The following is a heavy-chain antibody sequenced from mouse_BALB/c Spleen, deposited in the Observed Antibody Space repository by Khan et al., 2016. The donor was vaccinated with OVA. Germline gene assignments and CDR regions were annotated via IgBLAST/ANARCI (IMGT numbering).Heavy chain of an antibody. CDR2: IWSDGST. Sequence: VQLVESGPGLVAPSQSLSITCTISGFSLTSYGIHWVRQPPGKGLEWLVVIWSDGSTTYNSTLKSRLSITKDNSKSQVFLKMNSLQTDDTAMYYGARKPYYHYYAFDYWGQGTSVTVSS. CDR1: GFSLTSYG. D-gene: IGHD2-10*01. CDR3: ARKPYYHYYAFDY. V-gene: IGHV2-6-1*01. J-gene: IGHJ4*01.